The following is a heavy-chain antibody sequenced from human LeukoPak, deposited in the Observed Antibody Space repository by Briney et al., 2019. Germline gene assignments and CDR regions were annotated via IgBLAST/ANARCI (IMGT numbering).Heavy chain of an antibody. CDR2: MNPNSGNT. V-gene: IGHV1-8*01. J-gene: IGHJ5*02. CDR1: GYTFTSYD. CDR3: ARGVGGYSYGLGAYWFDP. D-gene: IGHD5-18*01. Sequence: GASVKVSCKTSGYTFTSYDINWVRQATGQGLEWMGWMNPNSGNTGYAQKFQGRVTMTRNTSISTAYMELSSLRSEDTAVYYCARGVGGYSYGLGAYWFDPWGQGTLVTVSS.